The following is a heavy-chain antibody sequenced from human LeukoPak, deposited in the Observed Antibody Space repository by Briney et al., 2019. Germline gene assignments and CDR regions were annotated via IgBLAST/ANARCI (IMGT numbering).Heavy chain of an antibody. CDR2: VNNDGSAT. V-gene: IGHV3-74*01. Sequence: GGSLRLSCAASRFIFTNYWIHWVRQAPGKGLVWASHVNNDGSATSYADSVKGRFTISRDSAKNTVYLHMNSLRVEDTAVYYCTSFFETNWGQGTLVTVSS. J-gene: IGHJ4*02. CDR3: TSFFETN. D-gene: IGHD2/OR15-2a*01. CDR1: RFIFTNYW.